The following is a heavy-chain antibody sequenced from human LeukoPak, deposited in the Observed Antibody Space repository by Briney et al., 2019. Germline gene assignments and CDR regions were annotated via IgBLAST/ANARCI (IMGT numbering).Heavy chain of an antibody. CDR3: ARDSDPGAFDI. CDR1: GFTFSSYS. J-gene: IGHJ3*02. CDR2: ISSSSSSYI. Sequence: GGSLRLSCAASGFTFSSYSMNWVRQAPGKGLEWVSSISSSSSSYIYYADSVKGRFTISRYNAKNSLYLQMNSLRAEDTAVYYCARDSDPGAFDIWGQGTMVTVSS. V-gene: IGHV3-21*01. D-gene: IGHD3-10*01.